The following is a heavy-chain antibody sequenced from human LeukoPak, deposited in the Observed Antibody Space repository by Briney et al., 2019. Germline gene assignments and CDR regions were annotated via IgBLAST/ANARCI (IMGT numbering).Heavy chain of an antibody. D-gene: IGHD3-16*02. Sequence: GGSLRLSCAASGFTLSSYVMPWVRQAPGKGLEWVSGISGSGDTYYADSVKGRFTISRDNSKNMVYLQMNSLRAEDTAVYYCAKDKELSLGDDRHYWGQGTLVTVSS. CDR3: AKDKELSLGDDRHY. CDR2: ISGSGDT. J-gene: IGHJ4*02. V-gene: IGHV3-23*01. CDR1: GFTLSSYV.